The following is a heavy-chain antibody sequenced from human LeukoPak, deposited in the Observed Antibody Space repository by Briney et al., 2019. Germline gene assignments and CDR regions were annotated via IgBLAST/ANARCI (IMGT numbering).Heavy chain of an antibody. V-gene: IGHV3-48*04. Sequence: GGSLRLSCAASGFTFSSSGMNWVRQAPGKGLEWVSYISSTSNIIYYADSVKGRFTISRDNAKNSLYLQMNSLRAEDTAVYYCARVRRGATDFDYWGQGTLVTVSS. J-gene: IGHJ4*02. CDR1: GFTFSSSG. CDR3: ARVRRGATDFDY. D-gene: IGHD1-26*01. CDR2: ISSTSNII.